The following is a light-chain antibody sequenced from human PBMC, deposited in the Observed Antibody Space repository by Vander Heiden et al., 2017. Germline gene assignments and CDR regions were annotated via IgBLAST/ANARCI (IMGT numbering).Light chain of an antibody. Sequence: DIQMTQSPSSLSASVGDRATITCRASQSISSYLNWYQQKPGKAPKLLIYAASSLQSGVPSRFSGSGSGTDFTLTISSLQPEDFATYYCQQSYSTLHTFGQGTKLEIK. V-gene: IGKV1-39*01. J-gene: IGKJ2*01. CDR1: QSISSY. CDR2: AAS. CDR3: QQSYSTLHT.